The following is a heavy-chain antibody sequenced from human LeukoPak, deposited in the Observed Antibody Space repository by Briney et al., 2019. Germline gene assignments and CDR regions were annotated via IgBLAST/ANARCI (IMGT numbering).Heavy chain of an antibody. V-gene: IGHV3-53*01. CDR3: ARGGSFGERGYYFYFMDV. J-gene: IGHJ6*03. CDR1: GFSVSSHF. D-gene: IGHD3-16*01. CDR2: IFSGGDV. Sequence: GGSLRLSCAASGFSVSSHFMSWVRQAPGKGLEWLSNIFSGGDVHYADSVQGRFTISRDTSNNTLYLHINSLRVDDTAVYYCARGGSFGERGYYFYFMDVWGRGTTVTVSS.